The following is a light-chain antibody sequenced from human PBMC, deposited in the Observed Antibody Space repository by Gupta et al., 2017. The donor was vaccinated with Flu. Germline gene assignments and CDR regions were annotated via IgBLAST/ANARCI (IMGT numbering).Light chain of an antibody. Sequence: TPDDAVSISRSAMHRRGHSNGNKYLDWNQQKPGQSPQLLIYVGSKLAYGVPDRFSGSGSGTDFTLRISRGETEDVGVFYCRQGQQAPVTFGGGTKVDIK. J-gene: IGKJ4*01. CDR3: RQGQQAPVT. CDR1: HRRGHSNGNKY. CDR2: VGS. V-gene: IGKV2-28*01.